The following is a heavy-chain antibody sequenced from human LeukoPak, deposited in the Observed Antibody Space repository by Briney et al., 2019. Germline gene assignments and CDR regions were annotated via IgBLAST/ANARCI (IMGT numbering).Heavy chain of an antibody. J-gene: IGHJ4*02. Sequence: GGSLRLSCAASGFTVSNNYMSWVRQAPGKGLDWVSVIYSGGSTYYADSVKGRFTISRDDSKNTVFLQMNSLRAEDTAVYYCAKGAVGKSESSGYPPYFDYWGQGTLVTVSS. CDR3: AKGAVGKSESSGYPPYFDY. V-gene: IGHV3-53*01. D-gene: IGHD3-22*01. CDR2: IYSGGST. CDR1: GFTVSNNY.